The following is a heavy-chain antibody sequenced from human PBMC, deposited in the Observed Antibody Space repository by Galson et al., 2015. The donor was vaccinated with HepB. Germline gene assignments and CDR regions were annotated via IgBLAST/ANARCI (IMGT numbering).Heavy chain of an antibody. CDR2: ISYDGSNK. CDR3: AREGYSYDSSGYYQFDY. CDR1: GFTFSRYA. V-gene: IGHV3-30*04. D-gene: IGHD3-22*01. J-gene: IGHJ4*02. Sequence: SLRLSCAASGFTFSRYAMHWVRQAPGKGLEWVAVISYDGSNKYYADSVKGRFTISRDNSKNTLYLQMNSLRAEDTAVYYCAREGYSYDSSGYYQFDYWGQGTLVTVSS.